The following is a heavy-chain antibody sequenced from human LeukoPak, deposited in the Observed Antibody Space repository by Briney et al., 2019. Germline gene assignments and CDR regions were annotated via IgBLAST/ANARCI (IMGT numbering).Heavy chain of an antibody. J-gene: IGHJ4*02. Sequence: PGGSLRLSCAASGFTFSTYNMNWVRQAPGKGLEWVSFISSSTNYIFYASSVKGRFTISRDNAKNSLYLQMNSLRAEDTARYYCAKTSRVNSNYDSPFDYWGQGTLVIVSS. V-gene: IGHV3-21*04. CDR3: AKTSRVNSNYDSPFDY. CDR1: GFTFSTYN. CDR2: ISSSTNYI. D-gene: IGHD5-12*01.